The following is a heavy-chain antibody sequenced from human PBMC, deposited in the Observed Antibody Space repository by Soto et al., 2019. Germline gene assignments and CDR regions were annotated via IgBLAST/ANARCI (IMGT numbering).Heavy chain of an antibody. CDR2: TTAILGTR. V-gene: IGHV1-69*01. D-gene: IGHD5-18*01. J-gene: IGHJ4*02. CDR1: GDTLSHYG. Sequence: QVQLVQSGAEVKKPGSSVKVSGKASGDTLSHYGVSWVRQVPGKGLEWMGGTTAILGTRDYAQKFQGRMTITSDESTTTSYMQLKRLTSDDTAVYYCAEGDNSDTGDHWGQGTLVTVSS. CDR3: AEGDNSDTGDH.